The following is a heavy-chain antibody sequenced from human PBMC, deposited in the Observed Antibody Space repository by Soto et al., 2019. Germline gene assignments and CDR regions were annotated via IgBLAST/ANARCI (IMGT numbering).Heavy chain of an antibody. J-gene: IGHJ4*02. D-gene: IGHD2-15*01. Sequence: QVQLQESGPGLVKPSQTLSLTCTVSGGSIRSGGYYWSWIRQHPVKGLEWIGYISYSGSTYYNPSLKSRVTISVYTAKNQFSLKLSSVTAADTAVDYWARTYCSGGSCYAAGPTYYFDYWGQGTLVTVSS. CDR2: ISYSGST. CDR3: ARTYCSGGSCYAAGPTYYFDY. V-gene: IGHV4-31*03. CDR1: GGSIRSGGYY.